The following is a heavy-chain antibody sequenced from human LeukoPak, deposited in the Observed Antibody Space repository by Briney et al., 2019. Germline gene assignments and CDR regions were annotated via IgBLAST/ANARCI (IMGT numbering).Heavy chain of an antibody. Sequence: SVKVSCKASGGTFSSYAISWVRQAPGQGLEWMGGIIPIFGTANYAQKFQGRVTITADESTSTVYMELSSLRSEDTAVYYCARDRGRITIFGVVENWFDPWGQGTLVTVSS. CDR1: GGTFSSYA. CDR2: IIPIFGTA. CDR3: ARDRGRITIFGVVENWFDP. J-gene: IGHJ5*02. D-gene: IGHD3-3*01. V-gene: IGHV1-69*13.